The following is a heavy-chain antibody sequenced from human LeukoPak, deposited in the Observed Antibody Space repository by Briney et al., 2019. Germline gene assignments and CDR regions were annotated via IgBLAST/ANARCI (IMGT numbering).Heavy chain of an antibody. CDR2: ITGGSNTI. D-gene: IGHD2-15*01. V-gene: IGHV3-48*01. Sequence: GGSLRLSWAASGFTIDNYSRSWVRKAPGKGQERGSFITGGSNTIYYAASVKGRFTISRDNAKNSLYLQMHSLGVEDAAVYYCARDRMGGSFDYWGQGTLVTVSS. CDR3: ARDRMGGSFDY. J-gene: IGHJ4*02. CDR1: GFTIDNYS.